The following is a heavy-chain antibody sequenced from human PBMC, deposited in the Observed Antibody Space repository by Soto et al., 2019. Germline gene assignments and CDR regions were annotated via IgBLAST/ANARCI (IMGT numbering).Heavy chain of an antibody. V-gene: IGHV1-18*01. D-gene: IGHD1-1*01. CDR1: GYTFTSYG. CDR3: ARGRYGDY. J-gene: IGHJ4*02. Sequence: QVHLVQSGAEVKKPGASVKVSCKGSGYTFTSYGITWVRQAPGQGLEWMGWISAHNGNTDSAQKLQGTVTVTRDTSTSPAYMELRSLTSADTAVYYCARGRYGDYWGQGALVTVSS. CDR2: ISAHNGNT.